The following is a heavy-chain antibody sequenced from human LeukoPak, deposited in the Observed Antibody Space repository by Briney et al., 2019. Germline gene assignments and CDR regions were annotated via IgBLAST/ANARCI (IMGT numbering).Heavy chain of an antibody. D-gene: IGHD3-22*01. J-gene: IGHJ3*02. V-gene: IGHV4-61*01. Sequence: PSQTLSLTCTVSGGSISSGSYYWSWIRQPPGKGLEWLGYIYYSGSTNYNPSLKSRVTISVDTSKNQFSLKLSSVTAADTAVYYCARDRDLDSSAAFDIWGQGTMVTVSS. CDR3: ARDRDLDSSAAFDI. CDR2: IYYSGST. CDR1: GGSISSGSYY.